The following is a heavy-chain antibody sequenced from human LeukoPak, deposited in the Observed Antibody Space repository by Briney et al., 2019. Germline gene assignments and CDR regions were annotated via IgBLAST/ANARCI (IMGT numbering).Heavy chain of an antibody. CDR2: IYYSGTT. D-gene: IGHD1-26*01. J-gene: IGHJ4*02. CDR3: ARGFGGATTSFDY. V-gene: IGHV4-61*01. CDR1: GGSVSSGTYY. Sequence: SETLSLTCTVSGGSVSSGTYYWSWIRQPPGKGLECIGYIYYSGTTNYNPSLKSRVTISIDTSRNQFSLKLSSVTAADTAVYYCARGFGGATTSFDYWGQGTLVTVSS.